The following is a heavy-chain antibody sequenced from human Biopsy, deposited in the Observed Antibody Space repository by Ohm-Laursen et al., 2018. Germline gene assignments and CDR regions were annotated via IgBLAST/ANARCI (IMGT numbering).Heavy chain of an antibody. J-gene: IGHJ6*02. V-gene: IGHV3-11*01. CDR1: GFTFSDYY. CDR2: ITNTGRTL. CDR3: ARELGNGMDV. Sequence: SLRLSCAASGFTFSDYYMNWIRRAPGKGLEWVSSITNTGRTLYADSVKGRFTISRDNANNSLHLQMKSLRAEDTAVYYCARELGNGMDVWGQGTPVTVSS.